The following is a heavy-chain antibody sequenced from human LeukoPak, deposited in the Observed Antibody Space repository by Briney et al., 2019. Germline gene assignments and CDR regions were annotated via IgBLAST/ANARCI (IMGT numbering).Heavy chain of an antibody. V-gene: IGHV3-74*01. Sequence: GGSLRLSCAASGFIFSRYWMHWVRQAPGKGLVWVSRINSDGSSTSYADSVKGRFTISRDNAENTLYLQMNSLRAEDTAVYYCARDSWAASPDYWGQGTLVTVSS. J-gene: IGHJ4*02. CDR3: ARDSWAASPDY. CDR1: GFIFSRYW. D-gene: IGHD2-15*01. CDR2: INSDGSST.